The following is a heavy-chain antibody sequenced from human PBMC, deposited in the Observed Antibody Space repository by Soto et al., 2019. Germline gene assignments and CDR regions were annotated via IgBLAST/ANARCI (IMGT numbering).Heavy chain of an antibody. CDR2: IYYSGST. D-gene: IGHD2-15*01. Sequence: NPSETLSLTCTVSGGSISSYYWSWIRQPPGKGLEWIGYIYYSGSTNYNPSLKSRVTISVDTSKNQFSLKLSSVTAADTAVYYCARVKSYCSGGSCPGGNWLAPWGQGTLVTVSS. CDR1: GGSISSYY. J-gene: IGHJ5*02. V-gene: IGHV4-59*01. CDR3: ARVKSYCSGGSCPGGNWLAP.